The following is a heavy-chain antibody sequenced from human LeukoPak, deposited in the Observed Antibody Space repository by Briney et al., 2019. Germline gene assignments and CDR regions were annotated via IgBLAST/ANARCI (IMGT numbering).Heavy chain of an antibody. V-gene: IGHV1-69*04. D-gene: IGHD3-22*01. J-gene: IGHJ6*02. CDR2: IIPILGMA. Sequence: GASVKVSCKASGGTFSSYAISWVRQAPGQGLEWMGRIIPILGMANYAQKFQGRATITADKSTSTAYMELSSLRSEDTAVYYCARESGEGITMIVVAVPDGMDVWGQGTTVTVSS. CDR1: GGTFSSYA. CDR3: ARESGEGITMIVVAVPDGMDV.